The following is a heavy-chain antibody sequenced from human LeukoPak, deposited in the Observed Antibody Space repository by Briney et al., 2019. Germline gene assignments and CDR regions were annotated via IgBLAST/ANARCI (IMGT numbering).Heavy chain of an antibody. CDR1: GYTFTDYY. CDR2: VDPEDGET. CDR3: ATGGSYSSSSVDY. Sequence: ASVKVSCKVSGYTFTDYYMHWVQQAPGKGLEWMGLVDPEDGETIYAEKFQGRVTITADTSTDTAYMELSSLRSEDTAAYYCATGGSYSSSSVDYWGQGTLVTVSS. D-gene: IGHD6-6*01. V-gene: IGHV1-69-2*01. J-gene: IGHJ4*02.